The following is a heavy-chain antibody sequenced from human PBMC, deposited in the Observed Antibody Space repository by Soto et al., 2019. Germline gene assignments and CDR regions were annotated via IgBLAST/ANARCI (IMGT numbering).Heavy chain of an antibody. D-gene: IGHD2-8*01. V-gene: IGHV3-23*01. CDR3: AKEINSMYFPREC. J-gene: IGHJ4*02. Sequence: PGGSLRLSCATSGFAFTDYAMTWVRQDPGKGLEWVSTISVSGGITYYADSVKGRFTISSDTSKNTLYLQMSSLRAEDTAVYYCAKEINSMYFPRECWGQENIVSTSS. CDR2: ISVSGGIT. CDR1: GFAFTDYA.